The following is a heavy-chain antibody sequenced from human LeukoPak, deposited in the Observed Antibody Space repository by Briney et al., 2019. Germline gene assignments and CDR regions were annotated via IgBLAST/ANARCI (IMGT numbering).Heavy chain of an antibody. Sequence: SVKVSCKASGYTFTSYDINWVRQAPGQGLEWMGRIIPILGIANYAQKFQGRVAITADKSTSTAYMELSSLRSEDTAVYYCARLEGEADYWGQGTLVTVSS. D-gene: IGHD3-16*01. CDR3: ARLEGEADY. CDR2: IIPILGIA. V-gene: IGHV1-69*04. CDR1: GYTFTSYD. J-gene: IGHJ4*02.